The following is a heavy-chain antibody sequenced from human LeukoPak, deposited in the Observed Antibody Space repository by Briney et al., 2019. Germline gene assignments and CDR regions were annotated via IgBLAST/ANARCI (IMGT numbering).Heavy chain of an antibody. J-gene: IGHJ4*02. CDR3: ARGRYGSGNYYFDY. D-gene: IGHD3-10*01. Sequence: PGGSLRVSCTASGFTFSSLAMSWVRQAPGKGLEWVSIIGVGGTTVLADSVKGRFTISRDNSRNTLYLQMNSLRAEDTAVYYCARGRYGSGNYYFDYWGQGALVTVSS. CDR2: IGVGGTTV. V-gene: IGHV3-23*01. CDR1: GFTFSSLA.